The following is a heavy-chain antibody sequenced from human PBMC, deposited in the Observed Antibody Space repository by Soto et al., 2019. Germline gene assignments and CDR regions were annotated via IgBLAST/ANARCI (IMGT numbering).Heavy chain of an antibody. V-gene: IGHV3-66*02. CDR3: ARDGPINGGATKGAY. D-gene: IGHD1-26*01. Sequence: GGSLRLSCAASGFTVSSNYMSWVRQAPGKGLEWVSVIYSGGSTYYSDSVKGRFTISRDNSKNTLYLQMNSLRAEDTAVYYCARDGPINGGATKGAYWGQGTLVTVSS. CDR2: IYSGGST. CDR1: GFTVSSNY. J-gene: IGHJ4*02.